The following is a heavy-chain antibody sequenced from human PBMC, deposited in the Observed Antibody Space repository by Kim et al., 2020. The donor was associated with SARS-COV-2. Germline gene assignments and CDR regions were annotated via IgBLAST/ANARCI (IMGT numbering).Heavy chain of an antibody. V-gene: IGHV3-43D*03. D-gene: IGHD6-13*01. J-gene: IGHJ6*01. Sequence: GGSLRLSCAASGFTFSDYAMSWVRQAPGKGLEWVSLINWDGSSTYYADSVKGRFTISRDNSKNSLYLQMNSLRAEDTALYYCAKEIGGYGGIAAAGGYYGMDVWGEGTTGTVSP. CDR3: AKEIGGYGGIAAAGGYYGMDV. CDR2: INWDGSST. CDR1: GFTFSDYA.